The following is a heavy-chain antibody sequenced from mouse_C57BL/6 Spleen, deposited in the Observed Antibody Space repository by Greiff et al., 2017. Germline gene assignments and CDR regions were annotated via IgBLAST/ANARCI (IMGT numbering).Heavy chain of an antibody. CDR2: IDPSDSYT. D-gene: IGHD6-1*01. J-gene: IGHJ3*01. CDR3: ARSPASRFAY. V-gene: IGHV1-69*01. Sequence: VQLQQPGAELVMPGASVKLSCKASGYTFTSYWMHWVKQRPGQGLEWIGEIDPSDSYTNYNQKFKGKSTLTVDKSSSTAYMQLSSLTSEDSAVYYCARSPASRFAYWGQGTLVTVSA. CDR1: GYTFTSYW.